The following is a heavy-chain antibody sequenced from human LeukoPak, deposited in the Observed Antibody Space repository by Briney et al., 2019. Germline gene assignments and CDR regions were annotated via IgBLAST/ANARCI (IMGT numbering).Heavy chain of an antibody. Sequence: SETLSLTCTVSGGSISSYYWSWIRQPPGKGLEWIGYIYYSGSTNYNPSLKSRVTISVDTSKNQFSLKLSSVTAADTAVSYCARHWGGKDSSGWYPQRDYYYYYGMDVWGQGTTVTVSS. D-gene: IGHD6-19*01. CDR3: ARHWGGKDSSGWYPQRDYYYYYGMDV. J-gene: IGHJ6*02. V-gene: IGHV4-59*08. CDR1: GGSISSYY. CDR2: IYYSGST.